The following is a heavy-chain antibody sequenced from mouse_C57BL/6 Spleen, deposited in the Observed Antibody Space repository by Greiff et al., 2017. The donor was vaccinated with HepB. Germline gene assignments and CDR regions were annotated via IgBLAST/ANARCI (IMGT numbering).Heavy chain of an antibody. CDR3: ARRPIYDGYYEDY. Sequence: VKQSHGKSLEWIGDINPNNGGTSYNQKFKGKATLTVDKSSSTAYMELRSLTSEDSAVYYCARRPIYDGYYEDYWGQGTLVTVSA. CDR2: INPNNGGT. D-gene: IGHD2-3*01. J-gene: IGHJ3*01. V-gene: IGHV1-26*01.